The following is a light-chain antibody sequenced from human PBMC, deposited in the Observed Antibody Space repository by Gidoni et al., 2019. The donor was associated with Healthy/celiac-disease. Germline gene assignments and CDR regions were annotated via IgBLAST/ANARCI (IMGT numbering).Light chain of an antibody. CDR1: SSDVGSYNL. CDR2: EGS. V-gene: IGLV2-23*01. CDR3: CSYASSSTRR. Sequence: QSALTQPAPGSGSPGQSITISCTGTSSDVGSYNLVSWYQQHPGKAPKLMIYEGSKRPSGVSNRFSGSKSGNTASLTISGLQAEDEADYYCCSYASSSTRRFGGGTKLTVL. J-gene: IGLJ2*01.